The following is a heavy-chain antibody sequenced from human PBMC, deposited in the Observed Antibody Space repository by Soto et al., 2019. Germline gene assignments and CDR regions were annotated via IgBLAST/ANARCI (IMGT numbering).Heavy chain of an antibody. J-gene: IGHJ6*02. CDR3: AKAFHEADYYYGMDV. Sequence: GGSLRLSCAASGFTFSSYGMHWVRQAPGKGLEWVAVISYDGSNKYYADSVKGRFTISRDNSKNTLYLQMNSLRAEDTAVYYCAKAFHEADYYYGMDVWGQGTTVTVSS. CDR1: GFTFSSYG. CDR2: ISYDGSNK. V-gene: IGHV3-30*18. D-gene: IGHD3-16*01.